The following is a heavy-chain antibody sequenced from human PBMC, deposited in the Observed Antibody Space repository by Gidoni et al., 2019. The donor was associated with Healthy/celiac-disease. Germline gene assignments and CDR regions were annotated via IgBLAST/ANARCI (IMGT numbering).Heavy chain of an antibody. CDR3: AREYAFDI. Sequence: EVQLVESGGGLVKPGGSLSLSCVSSGFTFSSYSMNWVRQAPGKGLEWVSSIRSSSSYIYYADSVKGRFTISRDNAKNSLYLQMNSLRAEDTAVYYCAREYAFDIWGQGTMVTVSS. CDR1: GFTFSSYS. J-gene: IGHJ3*02. V-gene: IGHV3-21*01. CDR2: IRSSSSYI.